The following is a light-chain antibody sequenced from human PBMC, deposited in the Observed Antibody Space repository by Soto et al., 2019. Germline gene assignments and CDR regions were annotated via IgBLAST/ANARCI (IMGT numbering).Light chain of an antibody. CDR2: GAS. V-gene: IGKV1-17*01. J-gene: IGKJ4*01. CDR1: QGIRND. CDR3: LQHHSFPVT. Sequence: DIQMTQSPSSLSASVGDTVSITCRASQGIRNDLGWIQQKPGRAPKRLIFGASNLQSGVPSRFSGSGFGTQFTLTITRLQPEDFASYYCLQHHSFPVTFGGGTKVEIK.